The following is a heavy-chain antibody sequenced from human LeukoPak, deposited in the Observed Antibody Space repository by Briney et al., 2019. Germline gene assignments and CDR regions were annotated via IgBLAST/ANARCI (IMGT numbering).Heavy chain of an antibody. J-gene: IGHJ4*02. Sequence: PGGSLRLSCEASGFTFSTYNMVWVRQAPGMGLEWVAAVSSRSSAIYYSDSVKGRFTISRDNAKSSVSLQMNSLRAEDTAVYYCAKAHIAAAGTVDYWGQGTLVTVSS. CDR1: GFTFSTYN. V-gene: IGHV3-48*04. D-gene: IGHD6-13*01. CDR3: AKAHIAAAGTVDY. CDR2: VSSRSSAI.